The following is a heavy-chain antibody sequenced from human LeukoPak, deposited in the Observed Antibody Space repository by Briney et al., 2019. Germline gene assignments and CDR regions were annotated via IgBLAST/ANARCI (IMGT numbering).Heavy chain of an antibody. CDR3: ARAGTAMDKIDY. V-gene: IGHV1-2*06. CDR1: GYTFTGYY. J-gene: IGHJ4*02. CDR2: VNPNGGGT. D-gene: IGHD5-18*01. Sequence: GASVKVSCKASGYTFTGYYMHWVRQAPGQGLEWMGRVNPNGGGTNYAQKFQGRVTMTRDTSISTAYMELSRLRSDDTAVYYCARAGTAMDKIDYWGQGTLVTVSS.